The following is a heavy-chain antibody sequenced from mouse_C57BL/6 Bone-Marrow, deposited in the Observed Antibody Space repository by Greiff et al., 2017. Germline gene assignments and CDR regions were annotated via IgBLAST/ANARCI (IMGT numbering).Heavy chain of an antibody. CDR2: TYCDDDK. V-gene: IGHV8-12*01. CDR3: ARRGLRRGYYFDY. D-gene: IGHD1-1*01. Sequence: QVTLQASGPGILQSSQTLSLTCSFSGFSLTTSGMGVSWIRQPPGKGLVWLAHTYCDDDKRYNPSLKSRLTISKETSRNQVFLEITSVDTADTATYDCARRGLRRGYYFDYWGQGTTLTVSS. J-gene: IGHJ2*01. CDR1: GFSLTTSGMG.